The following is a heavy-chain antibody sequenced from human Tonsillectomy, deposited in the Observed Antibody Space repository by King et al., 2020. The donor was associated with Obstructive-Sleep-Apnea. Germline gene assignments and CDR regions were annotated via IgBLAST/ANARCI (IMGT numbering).Heavy chain of an antibody. J-gene: IGHJ5*02. CDR1: GYTFTGYY. D-gene: IGHD2-2*01. CDR2: INPNSGDT. CDR3: AREFGRFGSSSTSSNRFDP. Sequence: VQLVESGAEMKKPGASVKVSCKASGYTFTGYYIHWVRQAPGQGLEWMGWINPNSGDTNYAQKFQGRVTMTRDTSISRAYMELGRVGSDDTALYYCAREFGRFGSSSTSSNRFDPWGQGTLVTVSS. V-gene: IGHV1-2*02.